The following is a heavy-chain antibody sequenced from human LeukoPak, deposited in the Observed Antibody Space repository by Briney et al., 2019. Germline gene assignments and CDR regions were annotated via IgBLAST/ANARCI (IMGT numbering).Heavy chain of an antibody. V-gene: IGHV5-51*01. Sequence: GESLKISCKGSGYSFTSYWIGWVRQMPGKGLEWMGIIYPGDSDTRYSPSFQGQVTISADKSISTAYLQWSSLKASDTAMYYCASTRSLLRYFDWSLKGAFDIWGQGTMVTVSS. CDR3: ASTRSLLRYFDWSLKGAFDI. CDR1: GYSFTSYW. D-gene: IGHD3-9*01. J-gene: IGHJ3*02. CDR2: IYPGDSDT.